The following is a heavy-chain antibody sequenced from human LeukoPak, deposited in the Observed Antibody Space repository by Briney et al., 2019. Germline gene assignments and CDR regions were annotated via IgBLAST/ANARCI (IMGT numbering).Heavy chain of an antibody. CDR2: IYHSGNT. V-gene: IGHV4-39*01. Sequence: PSETLSLTCSVSGGSISSTSYLWGWIRQPPGKGLEWIGNIYHSGNTFYNPSLKRRVTISVDKSKNQFSLKLNYVTAADTAVYFCARQANYGDSSANFGNWGQGALVSVSS. CDR3: ARQANYGDSSANFGN. J-gene: IGHJ4*02. CDR1: GGSISSTSYL. D-gene: IGHD4-17*01.